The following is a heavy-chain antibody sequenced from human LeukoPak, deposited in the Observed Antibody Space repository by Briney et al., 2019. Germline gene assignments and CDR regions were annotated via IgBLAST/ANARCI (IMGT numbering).Heavy chain of an antibody. Sequence: SETLSLTCAIYGGSFSGYYWSWIRQPPGKGLEWIGEINHSGSTNYNPSLKSRVTISVDTSKNQFSLELSSVTAADTAVYYCARGSHFTVPSDYWGQGTLVTVSS. CDR2: INHSGST. J-gene: IGHJ4*02. CDR3: ARGSHFTVPSDY. V-gene: IGHV4-34*01. CDR1: GGSFSGYY. D-gene: IGHD4-17*01.